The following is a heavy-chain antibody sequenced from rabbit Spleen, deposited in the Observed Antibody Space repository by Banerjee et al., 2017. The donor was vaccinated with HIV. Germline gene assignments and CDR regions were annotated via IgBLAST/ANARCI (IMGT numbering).Heavy chain of an antibody. V-gene: IGHV1S45*01. CDR2: IGTGSGST. CDR1: GFSFSNTYW. J-gene: IGHJ4*01. CDR3: ARDAFGSGGDGDNTS. D-gene: IGHD3-1*01. Sequence: EESGGGLVQPEGSLTLTCTASGFSFSNTYWISWVRQAPGKGLGWIGTIGTGSGSTWYASWVDGRLTISKTSSATVTLQMTSLTAADAATSFCARDAFGSGGDGDNTSWGPG.